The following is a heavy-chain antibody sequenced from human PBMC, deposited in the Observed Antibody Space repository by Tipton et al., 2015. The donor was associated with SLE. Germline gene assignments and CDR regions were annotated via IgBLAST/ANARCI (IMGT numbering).Heavy chain of an antibody. CDR2: IKSKTDGGTT. J-gene: IGHJ1*01. Sequence: GSLRLSCAASGFTFSNAWMNWVRQAPGKGLEWVGRIKSKTDGGTTDYAAPVKGRFTISRDDSKNTLYLQMNSLRAEDTAVYYCAKDRSSSWYYPAEYFQHWGQGTLVTVSS. V-gene: IGHV3-15*07. CDR1: GFTFSNAW. CDR3: AKDRSSSWYYPAEYFQH. D-gene: IGHD6-13*01.